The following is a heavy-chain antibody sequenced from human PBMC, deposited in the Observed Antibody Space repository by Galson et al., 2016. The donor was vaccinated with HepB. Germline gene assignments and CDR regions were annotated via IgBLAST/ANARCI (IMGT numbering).Heavy chain of an antibody. D-gene: IGHD2/OR15-2a*01. Sequence: SLRLSCAASGFTFNTYGMHWVRQAPGKGLEWVAVIWYDGSNKYYADSVKGRFTISRDNSKNTLYLQMNGLRAEDTAVYYCAKVIGRDAYYYYGMDVWGQRTTVTVSS. CDR3: AKVIGRDAYYYYGMDV. V-gene: IGHV3-33*06. CDR1: GFTFNTYG. J-gene: IGHJ6*02. CDR2: IWYDGSNK.